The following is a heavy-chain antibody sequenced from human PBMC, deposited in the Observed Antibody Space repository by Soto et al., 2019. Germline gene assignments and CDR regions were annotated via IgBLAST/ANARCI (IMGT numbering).Heavy chain of an antibody. Sequence: GGSLRLSCAASGFTFSSYWMSWVRQAPGKGLEWVANIKQDGSEKYYVDSVKGRFTISRDNAKNSLYLQMNSLRAEDTAVYYCARDRFPGVGAFDIWGQGTMVTVSS. D-gene: IGHD1-26*01. CDR1: GFTFSSYW. CDR3: ARDRFPGVGAFDI. J-gene: IGHJ3*02. V-gene: IGHV3-7*05. CDR2: IKQDGSEK.